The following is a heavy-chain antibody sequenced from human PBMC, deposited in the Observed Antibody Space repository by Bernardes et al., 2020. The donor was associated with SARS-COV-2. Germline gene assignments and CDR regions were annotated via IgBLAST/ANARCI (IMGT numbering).Heavy chain of an antibody. J-gene: IGHJ4*02. V-gene: IGHV3-53*05. CDR3: ARGFRSSSGWPFYFDY. Sequence: GGSLRLSCAASGFIVSNTYMTWVRLPPGKGLEWLSLMYSDGSTLSADSVKGRFTISRDNSKNTLVLQMNRLRLDDTGVYYCARGFRSSSGWPFYFDYWGQGALVTVSS. CDR1: GFIVSNTY. CDR2: MYSDGST. D-gene: IGHD2-2*01.